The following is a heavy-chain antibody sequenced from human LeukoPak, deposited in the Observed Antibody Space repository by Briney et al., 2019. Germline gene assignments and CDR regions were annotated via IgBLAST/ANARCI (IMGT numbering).Heavy chain of an antibody. CDR2: IRYDGSNK. J-gene: IGHJ4*02. CDR3: AKDSSGDYDGENDY. Sequence: PGGSLRLSCAASGFTFSSYGMHWVRQAPGKGLEWVAFIRYDGSNKYYADSVKGRFTISRDNSKNTLYLQMNGLRAEDTAVYYCAKDSSGDYDGENDYWGQGTLVTVSS. CDR1: GFTFSSYG. D-gene: IGHD2-21*02. V-gene: IGHV3-30*02.